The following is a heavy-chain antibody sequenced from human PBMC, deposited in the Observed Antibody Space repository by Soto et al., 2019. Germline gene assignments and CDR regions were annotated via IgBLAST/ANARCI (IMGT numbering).Heavy chain of an antibody. CDR2: INPNTGGT. CDR1: GYTFTLYY. J-gene: IGHJ4*02. Sequence: QVLLVQSEAAVKKPGASVKVSCKASGYTFTLYYIHWVRQAPEQGLEWMGWINPNTGGTNSAQKFQGRVTMTRETSIRTVYMELSGLRSDDTAVYYCARGGSWYDYWGQGTLVTVSS. V-gene: IGHV1-2*02. CDR3: ARGGSWYDY. D-gene: IGHD6-13*01.